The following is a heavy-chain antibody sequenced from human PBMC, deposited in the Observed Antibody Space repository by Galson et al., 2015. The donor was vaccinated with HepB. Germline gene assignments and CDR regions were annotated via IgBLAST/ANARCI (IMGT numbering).Heavy chain of an antibody. CDR1: GYTFTGYY. J-gene: IGHJ4*02. V-gene: IGHV1-2*02. D-gene: IGHD3-10*01. CDR2: INPNSSAT. Sequence: SCQASGYTFTGYYMHWVRQAPGQGLEWMGWINPNSSATKYAQEFQGRVTMTRDTSINTAYMELSSLTSDDTGVYYCARGRGITPDIGDWGQGTLVTVSS. CDR3: ARGRGITPDIGD.